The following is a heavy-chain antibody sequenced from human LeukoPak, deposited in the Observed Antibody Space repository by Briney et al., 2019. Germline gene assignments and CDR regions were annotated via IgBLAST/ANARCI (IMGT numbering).Heavy chain of an antibody. CDR2: IIPILGIA. D-gene: IGHD4-23*01. CDR1: GGTFSSYA. J-gene: IGHJ4*02. V-gene: IGHV1-69*04. CDR3: ATRYVDYGGNPPYFDY. Sequence: SVKVSCKASGGTFSSYAISWVRQAPGQGLEWMGRIIPILGIANYAQKFQGRVTITADKSTSTAYMELSSLRSEDTAVYYCATRYVDYGGNPPYFDYWGQGTLVTVSS.